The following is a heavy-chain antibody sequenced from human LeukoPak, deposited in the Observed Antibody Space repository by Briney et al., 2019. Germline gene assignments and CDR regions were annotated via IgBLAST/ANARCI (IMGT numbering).Heavy chain of an antibody. D-gene: IGHD2-2*01. V-gene: IGHV3-48*04. J-gene: IGHJ4*02. Sequence: GGSLRLSCAASGFTFSSYGMHWVRQAPGKGLEWVSYISSSGSTIYYADSVKGRFTISRDNAKNSLYLQMNSLRAEDTAVYYCARGSTSSVDYWGQGTLVTVSS. CDR2: ISSSGSTI. CDR1: GFTFSSYG. CDR3: ARGSTSSVDY.